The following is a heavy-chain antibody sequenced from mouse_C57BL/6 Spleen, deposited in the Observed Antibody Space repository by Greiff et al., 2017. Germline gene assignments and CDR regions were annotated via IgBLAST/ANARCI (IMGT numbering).Heavy chain of an antibody. CDR1: GYTFTSYW. CDR3: ARGNGNFYYYAMDY. CDR2: IHPNSGST. Sequence: QVQLQQPGAELVKPGASVKLSCEASGYTFTSYWMHWVKQRPGQGLEWIGMIHPNSGSTNYNEKFKSKATLTVDKSSSTAYMQLSSLTSEDSAVYYCARGNGNFYYYAMDYGGEGTSVTVSS. V-gene: IGHV1-64*01. D-gene: IGHD2-1*01. J-gene: IGHJ4*01.